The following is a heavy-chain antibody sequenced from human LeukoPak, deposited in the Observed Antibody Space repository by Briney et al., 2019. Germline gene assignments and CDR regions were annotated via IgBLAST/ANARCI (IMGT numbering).Heavy chain of an antibody. CDR3: TRAPWNDYVFDV. Sequence: SQTLSLTCAISGDSVSSNSAAWNWIRQSPSRGLEWLGRTYYKSKWYTDYAVSVISRITIIPDTSKNQFSLQLNSVTPEDTAIYYCTRAPWNDYVFDVWGQGTMVTVSS. V-gene: IGHV6-1*01. J-gene: IGHJ3*01. D-gene: IGHD1-1*01. CDR1: GDSVSSNSAA. CDR2: TYYKSKWYT.